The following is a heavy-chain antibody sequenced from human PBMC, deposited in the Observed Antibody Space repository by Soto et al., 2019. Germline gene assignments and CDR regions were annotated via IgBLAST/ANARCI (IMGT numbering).Heavy chain of an antibody. CDR2: IYPGNSDT. V-gene: IGHV5-51*01. D-gene: IGHD3-22*01. CDR3: ARQDYYDSSGYYPDPFDI. CDR1: GYSFTSYW. Sequence: GESLKISCKGSGYSFTSYWIGWVRQMPGKDLEWMGIIYPGNSDTRYSPSFQGQVTISADKSISTAYLQWSSLKASDTAMYYCARQDYYDSSGYYPDPFDIWGQGTMVTVSS. J-gene: IGHJ3*02.